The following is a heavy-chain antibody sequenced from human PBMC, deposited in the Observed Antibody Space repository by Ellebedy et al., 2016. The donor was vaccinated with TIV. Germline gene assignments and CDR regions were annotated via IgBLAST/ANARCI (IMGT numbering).Heavy chain of an antibody. J-gene: IGHJ4*02. V-gene: IGHV1-24*01. CDR2: FDPEDDET. D-gene: IGHD5-24*01. CDR1: GYTLTELS. CDR3: ATVFDGYRGLDY. Sequence: AASVKVSCKVSGYTLTELSMHWVRLAPGKGLEWMGGFDPEDDETIYAQKFQGRVTMTEDTSTDPAYMDLRSLRSEDTAVYYCATVFDGYRGLDYWGQGTLVTVSS.